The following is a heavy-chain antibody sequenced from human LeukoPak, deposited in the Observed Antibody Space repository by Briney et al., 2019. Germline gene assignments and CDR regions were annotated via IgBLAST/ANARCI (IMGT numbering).Heavy chain of an antibody. V-gene: IGHV3-30*18. D-gene: IGHD2/OR15-2a*01. CDR2: ISYDGSNK. CDR3: AKFSFDY. J-gene: IGHJ4*02. CDR1: GFTFSSYG. Sequence: GGSLRLSCAASGFTFSSYGMHWVRQAPGKGLEWVAVISYDGSNKYYADSVKGRFTISRDNSKNTLYLQMNSLRAEDTAVYYCAKFSFDYWGQGTLVTVS.